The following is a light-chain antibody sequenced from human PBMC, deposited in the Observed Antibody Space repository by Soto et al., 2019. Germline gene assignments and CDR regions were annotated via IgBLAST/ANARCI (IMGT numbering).Light chain of an antibody. Sequence: QSALTQPPSASGSPGHSVTIPCTGTSSDVGGYNYVSWYQQHPGKAPKLMIYEVSERPSGVPDRFSGSKSSNTASLTVSGLQAEDEADYYCSSYAGSNNFVFGTGTKVTVL. CDR1: SSDVGGYNY. CDR2: EVS. V-gene: IGLV2-8*01. J-gene: IGLJ1*01. CDR3: SSYAGSNNFV.